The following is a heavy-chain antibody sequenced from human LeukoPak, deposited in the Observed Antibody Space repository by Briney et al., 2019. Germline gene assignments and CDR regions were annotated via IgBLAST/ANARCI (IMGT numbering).Heavy chain of an antibody. CDR2: ISNDGNNK. J-gene: IGHJ4*02. CDR3: AKKEYLYSSSWYGIDY. CDR1: GFSFNTYP. Sequence: QPGRSLRLSCAASGFSFNTYPMHWVRQAPGKGLEWVAVISNDGNNKYYADSVKGRFTISRDNSKNTLYLQMNSLRAEDTAVYYCAKKEYLYSSSWYGIDYWGQGTLVTVSS. V-gene: IGHV3-30*18. D-gene: IGHD6-13*01.